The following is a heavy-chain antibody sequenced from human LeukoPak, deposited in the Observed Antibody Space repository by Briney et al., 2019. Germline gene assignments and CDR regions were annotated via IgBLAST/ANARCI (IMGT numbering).Heavy chain of an antibody. V-gene: IGHV3-7*01. CDR2: IKEDGSDK. CDR1: GFTFSTYW. D-gene: IGHD5-12*01. J-gene: IGHJ4*02. CDR3: AKGGHFNFDY. Sequence: GGSLRLSCAASGFTFSTYWMKWVRQAPGKGLDWVASIKEDGSDKYYVDSVKGRFSISRHNAKNSLYLQMNSLRTEDTAVYYCAKGGHFNFDYWGQGTLVTVSS.